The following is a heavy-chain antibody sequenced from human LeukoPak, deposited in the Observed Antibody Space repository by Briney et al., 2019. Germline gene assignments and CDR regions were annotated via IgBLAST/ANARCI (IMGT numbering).Heavy chain of an antibody. CDR2: ISGSGGST. CDR3: AKDRDIVVVPAIDY. Sequence: GGSLRLSCAASGFTFSSYAMSWVRQAPGKGLEWVSAISGSGGSTYYADSVKGRLTISRDNSKNTLYLQMNSLRAEDTAVYYCAKDRDIVVVPAIDYWGQGTLVTVSS. D-gene: IGHD2-2*01. J-gene: IGHJ4*02. CDR1: GFTFSSYA. V-gene: IGHV3-23*01.